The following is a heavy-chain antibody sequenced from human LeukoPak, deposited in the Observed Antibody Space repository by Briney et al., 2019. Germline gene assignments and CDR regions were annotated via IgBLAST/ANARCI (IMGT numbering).Heavy chain of an antibody. CDR3: ARIDRTYYWFDP. Sequence: PSETLSLTCTVSGGSISSSSYYWGWIRQPPGKGLEWIGSIYYSGSTYYNPSLKSRVTISVDTSKNQFSLKLSSVTAADTAVYYCARIDRTYYWFDPWGLGTLVTVSS. CDR2: IYYSGST. CDR1: GGSISSSSYY. J-gene: IGHJ5*02. D-gene: IGHD2-21*01. V-gene: IGHV4-39*01.